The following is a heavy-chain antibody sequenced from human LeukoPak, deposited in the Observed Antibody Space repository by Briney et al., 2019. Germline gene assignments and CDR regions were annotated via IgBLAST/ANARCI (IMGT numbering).Heavy chain of an antibody. Sequence: GRSLRLSCAASGFTFDDYAMHWVRQAPGKGLEWVANIKQDGSEKYYVDSVKGRFTISRDNAKNSLYLQMNSLRAEDTAVYYCARGLGYCSGGSCYPYYFDYWGQGTLVTVSS. CDR1: GFTFDDYA. V-gene: IGHV3-7*03. CDR2: IKQDGSEK. J-gene: IGHJ4*02. CDR3: ARGLGYCSGGSCYPYYFDY. D-gene: IGHD2-15*01.